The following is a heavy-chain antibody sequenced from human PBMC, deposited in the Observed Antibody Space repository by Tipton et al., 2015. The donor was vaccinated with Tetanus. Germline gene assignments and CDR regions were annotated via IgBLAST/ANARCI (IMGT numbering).Heavy chain of an antibody. J-gene: IGHJ5*02. CDR1: GDSISSSRFY. V-gene: IGHV4-39*01. CDR3: ARQLWGYWFDP. D-gene: IGHD7-27*01. CDR2: IYYRGDT. Sequence: TLSLTCTVTGDSISSSRFYWGWVRLAPGKGPEWIGSIYYRGDTYHSPSPKSRVTMSVDTSKNQFSVTLSSVTAADTAVYYCARQLWGYWFDPWGQGTRVTVSS.